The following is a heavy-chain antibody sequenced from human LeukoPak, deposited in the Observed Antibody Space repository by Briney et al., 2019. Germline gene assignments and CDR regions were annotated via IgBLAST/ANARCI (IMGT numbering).Heavy chain of an antibody. CDR1: GGSISSYY. V-gene: IGHV4-59*01. D-gene: IGHD2-15*01. Sequence: SETLSLTCTVSGGSISSYYWSWIRQPPGKGLEWIGYIYYSGSTNYNPSLKSRVTISVDTSKNQFSLKLSSVTAADTAVYYCARWGTGRYCSGGSCYYYYGMDVWGQGTTVTVSS. CDR3: ARWGTGRYCSGGSCYYYYGMDV. J-gene: IGHJ6*02. CDR2: IYYSGST.